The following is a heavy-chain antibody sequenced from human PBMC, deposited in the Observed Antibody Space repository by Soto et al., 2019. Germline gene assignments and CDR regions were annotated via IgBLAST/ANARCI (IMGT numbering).Heavy chain of an antibody. V-gene: IGHV3-74*01. D-gene: IGHD1-20*01. J-gene: IGHJ4*01. CDR3: TMDLTGRQDY. CDR1: GFTFSNYW. Sequence: DVQLVESGGELVQPGGSLRLSCAASGFTFSNYWMHWVRQAPGKGLVWVSRINRDGSTTTYADSVRGRFTISRDNAKNTLYLQMNSLRDEDTAVYYCTMDLTGRQDYLGQGALVTVSS. CDR2: INRDGSTT.